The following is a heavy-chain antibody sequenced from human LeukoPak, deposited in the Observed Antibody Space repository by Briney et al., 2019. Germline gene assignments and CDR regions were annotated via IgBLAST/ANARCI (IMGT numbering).Heavy chain of an antibody. CDR3: HLVRGGGYFDY. V-gene: IGHV4-39*07. Sequence: PSETLSLTCTVSGGSISSRPYYWGWVRQPPGKGLEWIGTISYSGTTYYSPSLKSRVTISLDTSKNQFSLKLSSVTAADTAVYYCHLVRGGGYFDYWGLGTLVTVSS. D-gene: IGHD3-10*01. CDR1: GGSISSRPYY. J-gene: IGHJ4*02. CDR2: ISYSGTT.